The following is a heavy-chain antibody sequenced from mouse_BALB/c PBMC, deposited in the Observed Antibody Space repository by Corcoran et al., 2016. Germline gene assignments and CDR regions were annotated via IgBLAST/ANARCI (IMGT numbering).Heavy chain of an antibody. V-gene: IGHV14-3*02. CDR1: GFNIKDTY. CDR2: IDPANGNT. D-gene: IGHD1-2*01. J-gene: IGHJ1*01. CDR3: AIHYYGHWYVDV. Sequence: EVQLQQSGAELVKPGASVKLSYTASGFNIKDTYMHWVKQRPEQGLEWIGRIDPANGNTKYDPKFQGKATITADTSSNTAYLQLSSLTSEDTAVYYCAIHYYGHWYVDVWGAGTTVTVS.